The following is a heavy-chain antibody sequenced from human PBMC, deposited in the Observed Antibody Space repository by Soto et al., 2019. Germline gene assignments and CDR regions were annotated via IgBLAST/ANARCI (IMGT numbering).Heavy chain of an antibody. V-gene: IGHV3-21*01. D-gene: IGHD6-13*01. J-gene: IGHJ4*02. CDR3: ARDLFRQQPRLSGY. Sequence: EVQLVESGGGLVKPGGSLRLSCAASGFTFSSYSMNWVRQAPGKGLEWVSSISSSSSYIYYADSVKGRFTISRDNAKNSLYLQMNSLRAEDTAVYYCARDLFRQQPRLSGYWGQGTLVTVSS. CDR1: GFTFSSYS. CDR2: ISSSSSYI.